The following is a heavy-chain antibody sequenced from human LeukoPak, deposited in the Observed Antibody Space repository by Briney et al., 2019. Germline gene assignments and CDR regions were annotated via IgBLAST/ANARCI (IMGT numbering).Heavy chain of an antibody. V-gene: IGHV1-2*02. CDR1: GYTCTGYY. J-gene: IGHJ6*02. CDR3: AREVFYSNMDDGNCYGMDV. Sequence: ASVKVSCKASGYTCTGYYMHWVRQAPGQGLEWMGWINPNSGGTNYAQKFQGSVTITRDTSISTDYMELSRLRSDDTAVYYCAREVFYSNMDDGNCYGMDVWGQGTTVTVSS. CDR2: INPNSGGT. D-gene: IGHD4-11*01.